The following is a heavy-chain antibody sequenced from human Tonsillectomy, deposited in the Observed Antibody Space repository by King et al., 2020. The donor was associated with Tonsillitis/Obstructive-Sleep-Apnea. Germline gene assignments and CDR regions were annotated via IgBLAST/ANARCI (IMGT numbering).Heavy chain of an antibody. CDR1: GGSFSGNY. CDR3: ARVGNCSSTGCFDY. CDR2: INHSGGT. V-gene: IGHV4-34*01. D-gene: IGHD2-2*03. J-gene: IGHJ4*02. Sequence: QQWGAGLLKPSETLSLTCAVHGGSFSGNYWTWIRQPPGKGLEWIGEINHSGGTKYNPSLKGRATISVDTPKSQFSLMLHSVTAADTAVYYCARVGNCSSTGCFDYWGQGTLVTVSS.